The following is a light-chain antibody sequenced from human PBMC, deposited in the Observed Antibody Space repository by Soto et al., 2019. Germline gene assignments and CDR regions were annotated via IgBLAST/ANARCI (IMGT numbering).Light chain of an antibody. CDR2: GAS. CDR3: KQYDNSPRT. Sequence: EIVLTQSPGTLSLSPGERATLSCRASQSVSSSYLAWYQQKPGQAPRLLIYGASSRATGIPDRFSGRGSGTDFTLTISRLEPEDFAVYYCKQYDNSPRTFGQGTKLEIK. CDR1: QSVSSSY. J-gene: IGKJ2*01. V-gene: IGKV3-20*01.